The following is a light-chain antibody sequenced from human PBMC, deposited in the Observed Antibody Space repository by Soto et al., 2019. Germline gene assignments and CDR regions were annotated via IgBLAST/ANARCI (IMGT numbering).Light chain of an antibody. CDR1: KSVSSY. CDR3: QQRSNSPLT. J-gene: IGKJ4*01. Sequence: EIVLTQSPATLSLSPGARATLSCRASKSVSSYLAWYQQKPGQAPRLLIYDASNRATGIPARFSGSGSGTDFTLTISSLEPEDFAVYYCQQRSNSPLTFGGGTKVEIK. V-gene: IGKV3-11*01. CDR2: DAS.